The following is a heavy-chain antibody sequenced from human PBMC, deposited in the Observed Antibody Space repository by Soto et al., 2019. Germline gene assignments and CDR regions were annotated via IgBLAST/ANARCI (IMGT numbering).Heavy chain of an antibody. CDR3: ARRILVPAATRGYYYYGMDV. CDR2: IYYSGST. J-gene: IGHJ6*02. CDR1: GGSISSSSYY. V-gene: IGHV4-39*01. D-gene: IGHD2-2*01. Sequence: TLSLTCTVSGGSISSSSYYWGWIRQPPGKGLEWVGSIYYSGSTYYNPSLKSRVTISVDTSKNQFSLKLSSVTAADTAVYYCARRILVPAATRGYYYYGMDVWGQGTTVTVSS.